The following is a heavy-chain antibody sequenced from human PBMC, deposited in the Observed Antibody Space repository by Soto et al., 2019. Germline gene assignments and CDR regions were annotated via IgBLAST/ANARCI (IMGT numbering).Heavy chain of an antibody. CDR1: GFTFSNYA. D-gene: IGHD2-8*02. CDR3: ARDWTGNTCPCLDV. V-gene: IGHV3-23*01. CDR2: SGGGGGTT. Sequence: EVQLWESGGGLVQPGGFLRLSCAASGFTFSNYALTWVRQSPGKGLEWVSTSGGGGGTTYYADSVKGRFTISRDNSKNTLSLQMSSLRVEDTAIYYCARDWTGNTCPCLDVWGQGTTVSVSS. J-gene: IGHJ6*02.